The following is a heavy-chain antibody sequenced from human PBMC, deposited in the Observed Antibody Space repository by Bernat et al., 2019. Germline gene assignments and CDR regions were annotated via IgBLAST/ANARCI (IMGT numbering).Heavy chain of an antibody. CDR1: GFTFSNYA. V-gene: IGHV3-23*01. Sequence: EVHLLESGGGLVQPGGSLRLSCAASGFTFSNYAMSWVRQAPGKGLEWVSTIGTSDDTYYVDSVRGRFTFSRDNSKRMLYLQMNSLRADDTAVYYCAKNYGLGVGNRRIDYWGQGIPVTVSS. D-gene: IGHD3-10*01. CDR3: AKNYGLGVGNRRIDY. CDR2: IGTSDDT. J-gene: IGHJ4*02.